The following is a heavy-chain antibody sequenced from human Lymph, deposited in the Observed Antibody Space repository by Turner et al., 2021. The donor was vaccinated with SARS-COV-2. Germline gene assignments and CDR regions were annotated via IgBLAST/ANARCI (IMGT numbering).Heavy chain of an antibody. CDR1: GFTFSSYG. V-gene: IGHV3-30*18. CDR2: ISYDGSNK. CDR3: AKVRSIFGVVIGGMDV. Sequence: QVQLVESGGGVVEPGRSLRRSCAASGFTFSSYGMHWVRQAPGKGVEWVAVISYDGSNKYYADSVKGRFTISRDNSKNTLYLQMNSLRAEDTAVYYCAKVRSIFGVVIGGMDVWGQGTTVTVSS. J-gene: IGHJ6*02. D-gene: IGHD3-3*01.